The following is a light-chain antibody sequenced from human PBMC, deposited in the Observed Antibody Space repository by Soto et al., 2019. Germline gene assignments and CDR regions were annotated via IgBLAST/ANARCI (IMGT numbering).Light chain of an antibody. CDR1: QSVAKY. J-gene: IGKJ1*01. V-gene: IGKV1-39*01. CDR2: PSA. CDR3: QQSYSTPWT. Sequence: DIQMTQSSSSLSASVGDRITITCRSTQSVAKYVNWYQQKLVQAPNLLIYPSANLQSGVPSRFTGSGFATDFTLTISSLQPEDFASYYCQQSYSTPWTFGQGTKVDI.